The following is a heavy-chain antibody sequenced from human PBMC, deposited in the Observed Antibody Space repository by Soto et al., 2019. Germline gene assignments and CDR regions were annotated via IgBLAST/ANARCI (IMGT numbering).Heavy chain of an antibody. CDR3: APRIAAPGTGVGY. V-gene: IGHV3-64*01. CDR1: GFTFSSYA. D-gene: IGHD6-13*01. J-gene: IGHJ4*02. CDR2: ISSNGGST. Sequence: PGGSLRLSCAASGFTFSSYAMHWVRQAPGKGLEYVSAISSNGGSTYYANSVKGRFTISRDNSKNTLYLQMNSLRAEDTAVYYWAPRIAAPGTGVGYWGQGTLVTVSS.